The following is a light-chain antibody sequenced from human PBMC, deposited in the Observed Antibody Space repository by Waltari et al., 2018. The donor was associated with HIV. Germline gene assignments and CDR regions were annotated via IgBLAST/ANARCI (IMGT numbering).Light chain of an antibody. V-gene: IGLV1-40*01. J-gene: IGLJ3*02. Sequence: QSVLTQPPSVSGAPGQRVTIPCTGSSSTIGAGYDVHWYQQPPGTAPKLLIYGNSNRPSGVPDRFSGSKSGTSASLAITGLLAEDEADYYCQSYDSSLSVWVFGGGTKLTVL. CDR2: GNS. CDR1: SSTIGAGYD. CDR3: QSYDSSLSVWV.